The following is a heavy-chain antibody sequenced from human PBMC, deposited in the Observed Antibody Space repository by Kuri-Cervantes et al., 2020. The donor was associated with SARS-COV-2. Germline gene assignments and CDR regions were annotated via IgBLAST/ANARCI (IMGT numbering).Heavy chain of an antibody. CDR1: GYTFTSYG. Sequence: SVKVSCKASGYTFTSYGISWVRQAPGQGLEWMGGIIPIFGTANYAQKFQGRVTITADESTSTAYMELSSLRSEDTAVYYCARDYYDSSGYYQGLYYYYGMDVWGQGTTVTVSS. V-gene: IGHV1-69*13. J-gene: IGHJ6*02. D-gene: IGHD3-22*01. CDR2: IIPIFGTA. CDR3: ARDYYDSSGYYQGLYYYYGMDV.